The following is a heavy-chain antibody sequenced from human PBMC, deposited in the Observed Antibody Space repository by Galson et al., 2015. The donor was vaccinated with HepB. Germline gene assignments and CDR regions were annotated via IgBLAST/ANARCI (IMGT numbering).Heavy chain of an antibody. CDR1: GFSLSTSGMC. D-gene: IGHD3-22*01. CDR2: IDWDDDK. CDR3: ARTTDPTYYYDSSGYYLYFDY. Sequence: PALVKPTQTLTLTCTFSGFSLSTSGMCVSWIRQPPGKALEWLARIDWDDDKYYSTSLKTRLTISKDTSKNQVVLTMTNMDPVDTATYYCARTTDPTYYYDSSGYYLYFDYWSQGTLVTVSS. J-gene: IGHJ4*02. V-gene: IGHV2-70*11.